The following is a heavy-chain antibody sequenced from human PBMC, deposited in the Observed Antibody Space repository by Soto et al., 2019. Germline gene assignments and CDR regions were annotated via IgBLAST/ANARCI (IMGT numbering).Heavy chain of an antibody. Sequence: ASVKVSCKASGYTFTSYGISWVRQAPGQGLEWMGWISAYNGNTNYAQKLQGRVTMTTDTSTSTAYMELSSLRSEDTAVYYCARLYYDILTGYYRPFDYWGQGTLVTVSS. V-gene: IGHV1-18*01. D-gene: IGHD3-9*01. CDR1: GYTFTSYG. CDR2: ISAYNGNT. J-gene: IGHJ4*02. CDR3: ARLYYDILTGYYRPFDY.